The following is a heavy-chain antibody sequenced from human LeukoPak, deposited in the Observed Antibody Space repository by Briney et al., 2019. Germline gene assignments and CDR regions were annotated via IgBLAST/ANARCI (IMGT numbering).Heavy chain of an antibody. CDR1: GGSISSNY. D-gene: IGHD2-2*01. J-gene: IGHJ3*02. V-gene: IGHV4-59*08. Sequence: PSETLSLTCTVSGGSISSNYWSWIRQPPGKGLEWIGYIYYSGSANYNPSLESRVTLSVDTSKNQFSLKPSSVTAADTAVYYCARQPVYCSSTSCSPDAFDIWGQGTMVTVSS. CDR2: IYYSGSA. CDR3: ARQPVYCSSTSCSPDAFDI.